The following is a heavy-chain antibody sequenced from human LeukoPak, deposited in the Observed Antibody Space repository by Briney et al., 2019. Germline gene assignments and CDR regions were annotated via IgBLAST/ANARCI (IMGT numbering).Heavy chain of an antibody. D-gene: IGHD3-3*01. CDR2: VNHSGST. Sequence: SETLSLTCAVWGGSFSGYYWTWIRQSPGKGLEWIGEVNHSGSTDSNPSLRSRVTISVDTSKNQFSLKLSSVTAADTAVYYCARGQLAYYDFWSGYYNNWFDPWGQGTLVTVSS. J-gene: IGHJ5*02. CDR3: ARGQLAYYDFWSGYYNNWFDP. V-gene: IGHV4-34*01. CDR1: GGSFSGYY.